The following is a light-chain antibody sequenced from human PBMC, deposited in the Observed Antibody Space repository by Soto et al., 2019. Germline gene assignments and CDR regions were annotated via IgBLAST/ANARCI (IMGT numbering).Light chain of an antibody. V-gene: IGKV1-27*01. CDR2: AAS. Sequence: DIQMTQSPSSLSASVGDRVTITCRASQGISTYLAWYQQKPGKGPNLLIYAASALQSGVPSRFSGGGSWTEFTLTISSLQPEDVATYYCQKYNIAPLFTFGPGTKVEIK. CDR3: QKYNIAPLFT. CDR1: QGISTY. J-gene: IGKJ3*01.